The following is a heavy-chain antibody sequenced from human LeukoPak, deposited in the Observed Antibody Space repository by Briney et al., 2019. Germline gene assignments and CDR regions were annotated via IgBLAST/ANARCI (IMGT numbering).Heavy chain of an antibody. V-gene: IGHV3-7*01. D-gene: IGHD2-21*01. Sequence: PGGSLRLSCAASGFTFSSYDMHWVRQAPGKGLEWVASIQKDGSQKYYLESVKGRFTISRDNTKNSLYLHMSSLRADDTAVYFCATVAGYFDYWGQGTLVTVSS. J-gene: IGHJ4*02. CDR1: GFTFSSYD. CDR3: ATVAGYFDY. CDR2: IQKDGSQK.